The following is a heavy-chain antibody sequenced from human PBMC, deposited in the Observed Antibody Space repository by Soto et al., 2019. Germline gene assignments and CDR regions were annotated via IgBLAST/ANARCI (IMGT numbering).Heavy chain of an antibody. J-gene: IGHJ4*02. Sequence: EVQLAESGGGLVQPGGSLRLSCAASGFTFSSHWMYWVRQAPGKGLVWVSRISSDGSRTTYADSVKGRFTISRDNTKNTLYLQMNSLRAEDTAVYYCASGEPIFGVVIVYWGQGTLVTVSS. CDR3: ASGEPIFGVVIVY. D-gene: IGHD3-3*01. V-gene: IGHV3-74*01. CDR1: GFTFSSHW. CDR2: ISSDGSRT.